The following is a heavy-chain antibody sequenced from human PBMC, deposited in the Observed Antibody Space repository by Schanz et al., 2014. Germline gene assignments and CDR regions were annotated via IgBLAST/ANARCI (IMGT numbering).Heavy chain of an antibody. D-gene: IGHD2-2*01. CDR2: IWSDGSTK. Sequence: VQLVESGGGFVQPGGSLGLSCVVSGFTVSSDHMSWVRQAPGKGPEWVAVIWSDGSTKYYADSVKGRFTISRDNSKNTLYLQMNSLRAEDTAVYYCAKDSCSSTTCYGYGMDVWGQGSTVTVSS. CDR1: GFTVSSDH. CDR3: AKDSCSSTTCYGYGMDV. J-gene: IGHJ6*02. V-gene: IGHV3-33*06.